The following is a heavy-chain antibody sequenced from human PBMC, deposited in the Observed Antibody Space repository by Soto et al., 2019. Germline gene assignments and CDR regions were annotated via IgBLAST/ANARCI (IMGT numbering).Heavy chain of an antibody. Sequence: SETLSLTCTVSGGSITSSSYYWGWIHQPPGKGLEWIGGIYYSGRSYYNPSLKSRVTMSVDTSKNQFSLTLNSVTAADAAVYYCARRRTTVVTQAYFDHWGQGTLVTVS. V-gene: IGHV4-39*01. D-gene: IGHD4-17*01. CDR2: IYYSGRS. CDR3: ARRRTTVVTQAYFDH. CDR1: GGSITSSSYY. J-gene: IGHJ4*02.